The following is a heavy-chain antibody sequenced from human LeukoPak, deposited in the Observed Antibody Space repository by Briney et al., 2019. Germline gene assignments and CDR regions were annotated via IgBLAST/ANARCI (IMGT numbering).Heavy chain of an antibody. D-gene: IGHD2/OR15-2a*01. CDR3: ARLRRPLSFDY. Sequence: ASVKVSCKASGYTFTGYYMHWVRQAPGQGLEWMGWINLNSGGTNYAQKFQGRVTMTRDTSISTAYMELSRLRSDDTAVYYCARLRRPLSFDYWGQGTLVTVSS. J-gene: IGHJ4*02. V-gene: IGHV1-2*02. CDR1: GYTFTGYY. CDR2: INLNSGGT.